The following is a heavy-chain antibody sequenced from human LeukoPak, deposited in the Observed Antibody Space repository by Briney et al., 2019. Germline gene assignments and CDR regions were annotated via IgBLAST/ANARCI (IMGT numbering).Heavy chain of an antibody. CDR2: IYYSGST. J-gene: IGHJ3*02. D-gene: IGHD2-8*01. V-gene: IGHV4-59*01. CDR1: GGSISSYY. Sequence: PSETLSLTCTVSGGSISSYYWSWIRQPPGKGLEWIGYIYYSGSTNYNPSLKSRVTISVDTSQNHFSLKLSSVTASDTAVYYCARDESNGAFDIWGQGTVVTVSS. CDR3: ARDESNGAFDI.